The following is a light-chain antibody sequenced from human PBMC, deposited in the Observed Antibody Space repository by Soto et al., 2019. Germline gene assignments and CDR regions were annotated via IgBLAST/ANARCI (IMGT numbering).Light chain of an antibody. J-gene: IGKJ1*01. CDR2: GAS. Sequence: EIVLTQPPGILSLSPGERATLSCRASQSIRKNNLNWYQQKPGQAPRLLIYGASNRATGIPDRFSGSGSETDFTLTISRLEAEDFAVYYCQQYDNWPRTFGQGTKVDIK. CDR3: QQYDNWPRT. CDR1: QSIRKNN. V-gene: IGKV3-20*01.